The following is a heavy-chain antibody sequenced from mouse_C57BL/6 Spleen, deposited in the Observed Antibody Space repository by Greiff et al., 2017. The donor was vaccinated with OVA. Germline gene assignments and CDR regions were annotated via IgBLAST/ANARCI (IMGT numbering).Heavy chain of an antibody. V-gene: IGHV5-17*01. CDR1: GFTFSDYG. J-gene: IGHJ4*01. D-gene: IGHD1-1*01. Sequence: DVQLQESGGGLVKPGGSLKLSCAASGFTFSDYGMHWVRQAPEKGLEWVAYISSGSSTIYYADTVKGRFTISRDNAKNTLFLQMTSLRSEDTAMYYCARRDYYGSSYGYAMDYWGQGTSVTVSS. CDR2: ISSGSSTI. CDR3: ARRDYYGSSYGYAMDY.